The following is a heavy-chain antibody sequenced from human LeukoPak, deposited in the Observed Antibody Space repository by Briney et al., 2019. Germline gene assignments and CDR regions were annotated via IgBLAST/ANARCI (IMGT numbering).Heavy chain of an antibody. CDR1: GDSISSSSYY. D-gene: IGHD4-17*01. Sequence: SETLSLTCTVSGDSISSSSYYWGWIRKPPGKGLEWIGSIYYSGSTYYNPSLKSRVTMSVDTSKNQFSLKLSSVTAADTAVYYCARGRGDYGLNYFDYWGQGTLVTVSS. V-gene: IGHV4-39*01. CDR2: IYYSGST. J-gene: IGHJ4*02. CDR3: ARGRGDYGLNYFDY.